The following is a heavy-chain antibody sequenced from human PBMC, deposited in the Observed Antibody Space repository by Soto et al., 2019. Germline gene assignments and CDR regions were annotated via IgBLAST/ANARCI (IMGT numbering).Heavy chain of an antibody. J-gene: IGHJ4*02. CDR3: AKGLGAIAVAGSAFDY. D-gene: IGHD6-19*01. Sequence: GGSLRLSCAASGFTFSSYAMSWVRQAPGKGLEWVSAISGSGGSTYYADSVKGRFTISRDNSKNTLYLQMNSLRAEDTAVYYCAKGLGAIAVAGSAFDYWGQGTLVTVSS. V-gene: IGHV3-23*01. CDR1: GFTFSSYA. CDR2: ISGSGGST.